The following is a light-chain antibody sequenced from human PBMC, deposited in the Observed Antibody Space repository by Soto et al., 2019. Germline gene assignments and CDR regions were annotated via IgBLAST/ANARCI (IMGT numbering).Light chain of an antibody. V-gene: IGLV2-18*02. CDR1: SSDIGSYDR. J-gene: IGLJ3*02. Sequence: QSVLTQPPSASGSPGQSVTISCIGTSSDIGSYDRVSWYQQSPGTAPKLIIYEVTNRPSGVAGRFSGSKSGNTASLTISGLQAEDEADYYCTSYTTRTALVFGGGTKVTVL. CDR3: TSYTTRTALV. CDR2: EVT.